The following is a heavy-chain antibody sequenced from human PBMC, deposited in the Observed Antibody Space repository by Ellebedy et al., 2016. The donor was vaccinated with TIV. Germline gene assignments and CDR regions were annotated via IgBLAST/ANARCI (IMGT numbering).Heavy chain of an antibody. V-gene: IGHV3-7*01. J-gene: IGHJ5*02. Sequence: GESLKISCVASEFSFRSYWMSWVRQAPGKGLEWVANIYQDGSDQYYVDSVKGRFTISRDNANKLLFLQMNSLRVEDTAVYYCARRGSYGDYAVQVNSWFDRWGQGTLVTVSS. CDR3: ARRGSYGDYAVQVNSWFDR. D-gene: IGHD4-17*01. CDR1: EFSFRSYW. CDR2: IYQDGSDQ.